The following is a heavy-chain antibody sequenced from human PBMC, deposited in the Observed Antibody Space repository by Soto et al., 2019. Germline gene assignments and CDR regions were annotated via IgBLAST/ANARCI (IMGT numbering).Heavy chain of an antibody. CDR2: LSYDGSNK. CDR1: GITFSSYA. J-gene: IGHJ4*02. CDR3: ARQSISYCSVGTAESRGMSNYCYY. Sequence: WLSLRLSCAAAGITFSSYAMHWVRHAPGKPLAWVAVLSYDGSNKYYADSVKGRFTISRNNSNNTLYLQIKSLRAEKTAVYYLARQSISYCSVGTAESRGMSNYCYYCRLRSLCTLSS. V-gene: IGHV3-30-3*01. D-gene: IGHD2-15*01.